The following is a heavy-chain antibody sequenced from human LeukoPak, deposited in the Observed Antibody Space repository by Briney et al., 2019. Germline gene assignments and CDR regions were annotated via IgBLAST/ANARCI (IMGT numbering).Heavy chain of an antibody. CDR3: ARVYDSSGYYWDYYYYYGMDV. CDR1: GGSFSGYY. D-gene: IGHD3-22*01. CDR2: INHSGST. V-gene: IGHV4-34*01. J-gene: IGHJ6*04. Sequence: SETLSLTCAVYGGSFSGYYWSWIRQPPGKGLEWIGEINHSGSTNYNPSLKSRVTISVDTSKTQFSLKLSSVTAADTAVYYCARVYDSSGYYWDYYYYYGMDVWGKGTTVTVSS.